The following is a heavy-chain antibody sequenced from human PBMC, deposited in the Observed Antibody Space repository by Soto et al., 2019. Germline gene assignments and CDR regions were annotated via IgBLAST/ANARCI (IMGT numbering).Heavy chain of an antibody. Sequence: GGSLRLSCAISGFTFADYAMHWVRQAPGKGLEWVSGISRNSGTIGYADSVKGRFTISRDNAKNSLYLQMNSLRAEDTALYYCAKDKGYYYYGMDVWGQGTTVTVSS. CDR2: ISRNSGTI. V-gene: IGHV3-9*01. CDR3: AKDKGYYYYGMDV. CDR1: GFTFADYA. J-gene: IGHJ6*02.